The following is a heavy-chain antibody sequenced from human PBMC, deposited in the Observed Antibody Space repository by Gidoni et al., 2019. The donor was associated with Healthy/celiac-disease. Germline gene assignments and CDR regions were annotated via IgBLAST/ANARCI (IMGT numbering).Heavy chain of an antibody. CDR2: ISWNSDSI. J-gene: IGHJ4*02. Sequence: EVQLVESGGGLVQPGRSLRLSCAASGFTFDDYAMHWVRQAPGKGLEWVSGISWNSDSIGYADSVKGRFTISRDNAKNSLYLQMNSLRAEDTALYYCAKDSSSSWSGFDYWGQGTLVTVSS. CDR3: AKDSSSSWSGFDY. D-gene: IGHD6-13*01. V-gene: IGHV3-9*01. CDR1: GFTFDDYA.